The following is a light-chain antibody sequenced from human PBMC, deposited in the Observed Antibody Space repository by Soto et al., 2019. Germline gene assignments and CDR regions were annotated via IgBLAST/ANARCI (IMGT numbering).Light chain of an antibody. J-gene: IGKJ1*01. CDR3: QQSYSTPT. CDR1: QSISSY. V-gene: IGKV1-39*01. Sequence: DIQMTQSPSSLSASVGDRVTITCRASQSISSYLNWYQQKPGKAPKLLIYAASSLQSGVPSRFSGSGSVTDFTLTISSLQPADFATYYCQQSYSTPTFGQGTKVEIK. CDR2: AAS.